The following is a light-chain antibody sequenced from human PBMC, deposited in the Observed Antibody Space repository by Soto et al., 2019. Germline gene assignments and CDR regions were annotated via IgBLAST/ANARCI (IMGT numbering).Light chain of an antibody. CDR1: QSISSY. Sequence: DIQMNQSPSSLSASVGDRVTITCRASQSISSYLNWYQQKPGKAPKLLIYAASSLQSGVPSRFSGSGSGTEFALTISSLQPDDFTPYYCQQYNSYSEAFGQGGNVDIK. CDR3: QQYNSYSEA. J-gene: IGKJ1*01. V-gene: IGKV1-39*01. CDR2: AAS.